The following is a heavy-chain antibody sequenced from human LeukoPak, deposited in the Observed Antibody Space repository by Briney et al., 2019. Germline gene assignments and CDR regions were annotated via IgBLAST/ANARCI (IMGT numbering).Heavy chain of an antibody. CDR1: GFTFSSYS. CDR3: ARDQAWLVGATPLYYFDY. V-gene: IGHV3-21*01. D-gene: IGHD1-26*01. J-gene: IGHJ4*02. CDR2: ISSSSSYI. Sequence: GGSLRLSCAASGFTFSSYSMNWIRQAPGKGLEWVSSISSSSSYIYYADSVKGRFTISRDNAKNSLYLQMNSLRAEDTAVYYCARDQAWLVGATPLYYFDYWGQGTLVTVSS.